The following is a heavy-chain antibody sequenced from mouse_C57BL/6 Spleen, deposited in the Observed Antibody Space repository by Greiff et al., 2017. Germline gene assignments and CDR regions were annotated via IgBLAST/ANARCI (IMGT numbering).Heavy chain of an antibody. V-gene: IGHV1-82*01. CDR1: GYAFSSSW. D-gene: IGHD2-5*01. J-gene: IGHJ4*01. Sequence: VQLQQSGPELVKPGASVKISCKASGYAFSSSWMNWVKQRPGKGLEWIGRIYPGDGDTNYNGKFKGKATLTADKSSSTAYMQLSSLTSEDSAVYFCARSSYSNQDYYAMDYWGQGTSVTVSS. CDR2: IYPGDGDT. CDR3: ARSSYSNQDYYAMDY.